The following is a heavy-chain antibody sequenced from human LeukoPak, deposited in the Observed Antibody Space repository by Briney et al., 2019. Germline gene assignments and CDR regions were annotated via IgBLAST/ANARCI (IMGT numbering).Heavy chain of an antibody. CDR1: GGTFSSYA. J-gene: IGHJ3*02. CDR3: ARGGIAVAERGAFDI. Sequence: GSSVKVSCKASGGTFSSYAISWVRQAPGHGLDWMGGIIPIFGTANYAQKFQGRVTITTDESTSTAYMELSSLRSEDTAVYYCARGGIAVAERGAFDIWGQGTMVTVSS. V-gene: IGHV1-69*05. CDR2: IIPIFGTA. D-gene: IGHD6-19*01.